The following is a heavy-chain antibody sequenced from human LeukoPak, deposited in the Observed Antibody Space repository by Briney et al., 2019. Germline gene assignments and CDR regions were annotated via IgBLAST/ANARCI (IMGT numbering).Heavy chain of an antibody. D-gene: IGHD6-19*01. V-gene: IGHV4-39*01. Sequence: PSETLSLTCTVSGGSISGSSHYWGWIRQPPGKGLEWIGSIYQSGSTHYNFYLRSRVTISVDTSKNQFYLKLSSVTAADTSVYYCARNSSGWSFDLWGRGTLVTVS. CDR2: IYQSGST. J-gene: IGHJ2*01. CDR3: ARNSSGWSFDL. CDR1: GGSISGSSHY.